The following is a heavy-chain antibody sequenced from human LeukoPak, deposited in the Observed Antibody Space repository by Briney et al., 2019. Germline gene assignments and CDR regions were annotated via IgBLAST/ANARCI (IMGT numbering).Heavy chain of an antibody. D-gene: IGHD3-22*01. CDR2: FGTRSTSI. Sequence: GGSLRLSCAASGFTFSSYSMNWIRQAPGKGLEWVSSFGTRSTSIYHAGSVKGRFAISRDNAKNSLYLQMNSLRAEDTALYYCAREVSEGFDFWGQGTLVTVSS. CDR3: AREVSEGFDF. V-gene: IGHV3-21*01. CDR1: GFTFSSYS. J-gene: IGHJ4*02.